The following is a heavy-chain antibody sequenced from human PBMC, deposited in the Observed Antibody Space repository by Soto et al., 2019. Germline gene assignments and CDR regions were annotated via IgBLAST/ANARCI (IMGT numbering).Heavy chain of an antibody. Sequence: SETLSLTCAVYGGSFSGYYWSWIRQPPGKGLEWIGEINHSGSTNYNPSLKSRVTISVDTSKNQFSLKLSSVTAADTAVYYRARGAIFGVVTPNDFDPWGQGTLVTVPS. CDR3: ARGAIFGVVTPNDFDP. D-gene: IGHD3-3*01. CDR1: GGSFSGYY. V-gene: IGHV4-34*01. J-gene: IGHJ5*02. CDR2: INHSGST.